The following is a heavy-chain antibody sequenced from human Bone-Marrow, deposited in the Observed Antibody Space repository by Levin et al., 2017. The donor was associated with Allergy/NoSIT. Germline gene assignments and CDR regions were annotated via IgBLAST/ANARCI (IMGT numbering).Heavy chain of an antibody. CDR3: ARGLYASGWNYYDS. CDR1: GDSISHYY. Sequence: RPSETLSLTCSVSGDSISHYYWNWIRQSPGKGPEWIGYIYYSGATNYNPSLKSRVTISLDASKSQFSLKLISVTAADTGLYYCARGLYASGWNYYDSWGQGTLVTVSS. J-gene: IGHJ4*02. V-gene: IGHV4-59*01. CDR2: IYYSGAT. D-gene: IGHD6-19*01.